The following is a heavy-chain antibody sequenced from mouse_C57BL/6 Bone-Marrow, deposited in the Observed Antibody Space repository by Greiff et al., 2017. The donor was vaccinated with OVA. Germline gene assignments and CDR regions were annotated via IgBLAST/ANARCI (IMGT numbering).Heavy chain of an antibody. CDR3: ARGDGNYGAMDY. V-gene: IGHV1-66*01. Sequence: VMLVESGPELVKPGASVKISCKASGYSFTSYYIHWVKQRPGQGLEWIGWIYPGSGNTKYNEKFKGKATLTADTSSSTAYMQLSSLTSEDSAVYYCARGDGNYGAMDYWGQGTSVTVSS. CDR1: GYSFTSYY. CDR2: IYPGSGNT. J-gene: IGHJ4*01. D-gene: IGHD2-1*01.